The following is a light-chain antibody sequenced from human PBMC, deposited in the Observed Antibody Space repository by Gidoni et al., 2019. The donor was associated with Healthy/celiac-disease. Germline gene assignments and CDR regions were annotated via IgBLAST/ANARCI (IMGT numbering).Light chain of an antibody. CDR3: QQRSNWPPLT. CDR2: DAS. V-gene: IGKV3-11*01. CDR1: QSVSSY. Sequence: EIVLTQSPATLSLSPGERATLSCRPSQSVSSYLAWYQQKPGQAPRLLIYDASNGATGIPARCSGSGSGTDFTLTISSLEPEDFAVYYCQQRSNWPPLTFGGXTKVEIK. J-gene: IGKJ4*01.